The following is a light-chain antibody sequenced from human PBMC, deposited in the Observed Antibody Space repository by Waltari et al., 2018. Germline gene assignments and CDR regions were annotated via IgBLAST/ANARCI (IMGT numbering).Light chain of an antibody. Sequence: DIQMTQSTSSLSASVGDRVTITCRASQSISDSLTWYQQKPGKAPELLIYGASTLHIGVPSKFSGSGSGTEFTLTISNLQPEDFATYYCQQSYRTPPDTFGQGTKVEIK. CDR1: QSISDS. CDR2: GAS. V-gene: IGKV1-39*01. J-gene: IGKJ2*01. CDR3: QQSYRTPPDT.